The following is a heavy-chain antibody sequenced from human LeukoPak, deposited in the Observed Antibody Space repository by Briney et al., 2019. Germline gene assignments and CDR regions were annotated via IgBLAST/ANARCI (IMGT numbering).Heavy chain of an antibody. V-gene: IGHV4-59*02. CDR2: MYYSGRT. D-gene: IGHD2/OR15-2a*01. CDR3: ARLLALAGSTSHFDY. Sequence: SETLSLTCAVSGGSVKNYYWSWIRQPPGKGLEWIGYMYYSGRTNYNPSLKSRVTMSVLTSKNQFSLKLNSGTAADPAVYFCARLLALAGSTSHFDYWGQGTLVTVSS. CDR1: GGSVKNYY. J-gene: IGHJ4*02.